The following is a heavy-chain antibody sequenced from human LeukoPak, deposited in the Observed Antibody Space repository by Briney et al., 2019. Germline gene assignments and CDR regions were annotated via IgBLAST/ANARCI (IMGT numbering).Heavy chain of an antibody. CDR2: INHSGST. CDR3: ARGKGGPSSGWFDP. Sequence: PSETLSLTCAVYGGSFSGYYWSWIRQPPGKGLEWIGEINHSGSTNYNPSLKSRVTISVDTSKNQFSLKLSSVTAADTGVYYCARGKGGPSSGWFDPWGQGTLVTVSS. D-gene: IGHD2-15*01. CDR1: GGSFSGYY. J-gene: IGHJ5*02. V-gene: IGHV4-34*01.